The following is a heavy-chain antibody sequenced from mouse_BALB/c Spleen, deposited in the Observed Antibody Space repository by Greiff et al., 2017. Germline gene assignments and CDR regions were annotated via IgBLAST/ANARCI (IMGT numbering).Heavy chain of an antibody. Sequence: EVQLVESGGGLVKPGGSLKLSCAASGFTFSSYAMSWVRQTPEKRLEWVATISSGGSYTYYPDSVKGRFTISRDNAKNTLYLQMSSLRSEDTAMYYCARQEGFMDYWGQGTSVTVSS. J-gene: IGHJ4*01. CDR3: ARQEGFMDY. V-gene: IGHV5-9-3*01. CDR2: ISSGGSYT. CDR1: GFTFSSYA.